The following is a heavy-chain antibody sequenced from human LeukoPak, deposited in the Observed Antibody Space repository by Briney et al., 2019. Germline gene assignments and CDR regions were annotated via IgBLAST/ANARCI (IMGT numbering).Heavy chain of an antibody. D-gene: IGHD3-22*01. Sequence: GGSLRLSCAASGFTSSNAWMSWVRQAPGKGLEWVGRIKSKTDGGTTDYAAPVKGRFTISRDDSKNTLYLQMNSLKTEGTAVYYCTTDILYYYDSSGYPDAFDIWGQGTMVTVSS. J-gene: IGHJ3*02. CDR1: GFTSSNAW. CDR3: TTDILYYYDSSGYPDAFDI. V-gene: IGHV3-15*01. CDR2: IKSKTDGGTT.